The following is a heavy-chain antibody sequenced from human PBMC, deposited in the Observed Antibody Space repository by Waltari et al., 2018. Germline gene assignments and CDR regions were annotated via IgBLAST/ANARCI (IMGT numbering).Heavy chain of an antibody. CDR3: ARAIAAAGSWDAFDI. J-gene: IGHJ3*02. D-gene: IGHD6-13*01. V-gene: IGHV1-8*01. CDR1: GYTFTSYD. Sequence: QVQLVQSGAEWKKPGASVKVSGKASGYTFTSYDINWVRPATGQGLEWMGWMNPNSGNTGYAQKFQGRVTMTRNTSISTAYMELSSLRSEDTAVYYCARAIAAAGSWDAFDIWGQGTMVTVSS. CDR2: MNPNSGNT.